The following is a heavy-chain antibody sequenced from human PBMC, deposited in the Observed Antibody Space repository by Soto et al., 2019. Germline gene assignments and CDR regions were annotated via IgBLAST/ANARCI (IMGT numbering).Heavy chain of an antibody. Sequence: PGGSLRLSCVASGFTFSSYAMSWVRQFPGKGLEWVSTISDAAGSAYYVDSVKGRFTISRDNSKKTLYLQMNSLRAEDSAVYYCARPYGGKIGDAPDLWGPGTMVTVS. D-gene: IGHD4-17*01. V-gene: IGHV3-23*01. J-gene: IGHJ3*01. CDR3: ARPYGGKIGDAPDL. CDR1: GFTFSSYA. CDR2: ISDAAGSA.